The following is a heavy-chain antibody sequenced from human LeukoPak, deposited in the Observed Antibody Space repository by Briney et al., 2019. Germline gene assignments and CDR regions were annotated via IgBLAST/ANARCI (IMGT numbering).Heavy chain of an antibody. J-gene: IGHJ6*03. V-gene: IGHV3-23*01. CDR3: AKALYSSGWSESYYYYYYMDV. CDR2: ISGSGGST. Sequence: PGGSLRLSCAASGFTFSSYSMSWVRQAPGKGLEWVSAISGSGGSTYYADSVKGRFTISRDNSKNTLYLQMNSLRAEDTAVYYCAKALYSSGWSESYYYYYYMDVWGKGTTVTVSS. CDR1: GFTFSSYS. D-gene: IGHD6-19*01.